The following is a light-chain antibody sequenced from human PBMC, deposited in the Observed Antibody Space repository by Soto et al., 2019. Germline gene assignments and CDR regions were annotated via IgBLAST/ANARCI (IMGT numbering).Light chain of an antibody. Sequence: EIVLTQSPATLSLSPGERATLSCRASQSVSSFLAWYQQKPGQAPRLLIYDASNRAPGIPARFSGSGSGTDFTLTIGSLDPEDFAVYYCQHRANWPLTFGGGTKVDIK. CDR2: DAS. J-gene: IGKJ4*01. CDR1: QSVSSF. V-gene: IGKV3-11*01. CDR3: QHRANWPLT.